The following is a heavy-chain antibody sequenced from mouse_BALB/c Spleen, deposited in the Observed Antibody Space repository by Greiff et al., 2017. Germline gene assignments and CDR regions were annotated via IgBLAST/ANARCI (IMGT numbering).Heavy chain of an antibody. Sequence: EVKLMESGPGLVKPSQSLSLTCSVTGYSITSCYYWYWIRQFPGNKLEWMGYISYDGSNNYNPSLKNRISITRDTSKNQFFLKLNSVTTEDTATYYCARDRGYGSPWYFDVWGAGTTVTVSS. CDR3: ARDRGYGSPWYFDV. J-gene: IGHJ1*01. CDR2: ISYDGSN. D-gene: IGHD1-1*01. V-gene: IGHV3-6*02. CDR1: GYSITSCYY.